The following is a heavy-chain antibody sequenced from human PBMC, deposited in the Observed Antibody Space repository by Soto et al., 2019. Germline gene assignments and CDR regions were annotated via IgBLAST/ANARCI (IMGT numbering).Heavy chain of an antibody. CDR3: KWASAAGKDYGCMDV. J-gene: IGHJ6*02. CDR2: IYPGDSDT. Sequence: GESLKISCKGSGYSFTSYWIGWVRQMPGKGLEWMGIIYPGDSDTRYSPSFQGQVTISADKSISTAYLQWSSLKASDTAMYYCKWASAAGKDYGCMDVWGQGTTVTVSS. V-gene: IGHV5-51*01. D-gene: IGHD6-13*01. CDR1: GYSFTSYW.